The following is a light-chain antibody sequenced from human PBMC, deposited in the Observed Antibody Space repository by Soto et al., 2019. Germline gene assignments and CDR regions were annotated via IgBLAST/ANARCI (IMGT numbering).Light chain of an antibody. CDR2: TAS. V-gene: IGKV1-27*01. CDR3: QKYNSALT. CDR1: QDISNY. Sequence: IQISQSPSSRSASIGDTVTITCRASQDISNYLAWYQQTPGKVPKLLIYTASTLQSGVPSRFSGSGSGTDFTLTISSLQPEDVATYYCQKYNSALTFGQGTRLEI. J-gene: IGKJ5*01.